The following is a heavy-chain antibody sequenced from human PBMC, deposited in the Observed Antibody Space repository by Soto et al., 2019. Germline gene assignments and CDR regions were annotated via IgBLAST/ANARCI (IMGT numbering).Heavy chain of an antibody. CDR1: GYTFTSYY. CDR2: INPSGGST. CDR3: ARVGPTIGVFDY. J-gene: IGHJ4*02. Sequence: ASVKVSCKASGYTFTSYYMHWVRQAPGQGLEWMGIINPSGGSTSYAQKFQGRVTMTRDTSTSTVYMELRSLRSDDTAVYYCARVGPTIGVFDYWGQGTLVTVSS. D-gene: IGHD2-8*01. V-gene: IGHV1-46*01.